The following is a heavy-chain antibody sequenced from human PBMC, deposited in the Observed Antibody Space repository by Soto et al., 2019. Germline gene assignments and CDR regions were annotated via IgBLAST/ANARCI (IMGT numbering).Heavy chain of an antibody. CDR3: ARSARTTNYYYYGMDV. Sequence: SETLSLTCAVSGYSISSGYYWGWIRQPPGKGLEWIGSIYHSGSTYYNPSLKSRVTISVDTSKNQFSLKLSSVTAADKAVYYCARSARTTNYYYYGMDVWGQGTTVTVSS. V-gene: IGHV4-38-2*01. CDR1: GYSISSGYY. CDR2: IYHSGST. J-gene: IGHJ6*02. D-gene: IGHD1-7*01.